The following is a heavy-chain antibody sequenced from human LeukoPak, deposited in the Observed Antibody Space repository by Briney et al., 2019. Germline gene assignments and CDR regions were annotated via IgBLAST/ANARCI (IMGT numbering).Heavy chain of an antibody. V-gene: IGHV4-31*11. Sequence: PSQTLSLTCAVSGGSISSGGYYWSWIRQHPGTGLEWIGYIYYSGSTYYNPSLKSRVTISVDTSKNQFSLKLSSVTAADTAVYYCARTDIPRGNAFDIWGQGTMVTVSS. CDR2: IYYSGST. CDR3: ARTDIPRGNAFDI. D-gene: IGHD2-15*01. CDR1: GGSISSGGYY. J-gene: IGHJ3*02.